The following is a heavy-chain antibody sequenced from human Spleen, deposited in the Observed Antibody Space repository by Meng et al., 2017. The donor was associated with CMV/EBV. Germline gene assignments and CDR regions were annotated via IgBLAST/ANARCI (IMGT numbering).Heavy chain of an antibody. V-gene: IGHV3-73*01. CDR1: GFTFSGSA. D-gene: IGHD3-22*01. CDR2: IRSKANSYAT. CDR3: ILSDYYDSSGYVTDY. Sequence: GESLKISCAASGFTFSGSAMHWVRQASGKGLEWVGRIRSKANSYATAYAASVKGRFTISRDDSKNTAYLQMNSLKTEDTAVYYCILSDYYDSSGYVTDYWGQGTLVTVS. J-gene: IGHJ4*02.